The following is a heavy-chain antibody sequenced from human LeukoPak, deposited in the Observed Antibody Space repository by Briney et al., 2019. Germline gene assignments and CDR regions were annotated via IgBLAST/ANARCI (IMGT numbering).Heavy chain of an antibody. D-gene: IGHD1-1*01. CDR1: EFTFSSYG. V-gene: IGHV3-33*01. CDR2: IWYDGSNK. Sequence: PGGSLRLSCAASEFTFSSYGMHWVRQAPGKGLEWVAVIWYDGSNKYYADSVKGRFTISRDNSKNTLYLQMNSLRAEDTAVYYCATDDVTTGTKTALGYWGQGTLVTVSS. J-gene: IGHJ4*02. CDR3: ATDDVTTGTKTALGY.